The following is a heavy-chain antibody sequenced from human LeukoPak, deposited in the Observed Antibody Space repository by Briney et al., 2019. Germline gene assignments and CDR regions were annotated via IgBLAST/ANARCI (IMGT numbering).Heavy chain of an antibody. CDR3: ARDDNEIVENKYSSGFDY. V-gene: IGHV3-74*01. D-gene: IGHD6-19*01. Sequence: GGSLRLSCAASGFTFSSYWMHWVRQAPGKGLVWISHITSDGGSTGYAESVEGRFTISRDNAKNTLYLQMSSLRAEDTAVYYCARDDNEIVENKYSSGFDYWGQGTLVTV. J-gene: IGHJ4*02. CDR1: GFTFSSYW. CDR2: ITSDGGST.